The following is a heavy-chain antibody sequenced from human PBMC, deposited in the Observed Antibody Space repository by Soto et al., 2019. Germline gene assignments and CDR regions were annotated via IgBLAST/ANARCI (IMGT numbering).Heavy chain of an antibody. V-gene: IGHV1-8*01. Sequence: QVQLVQSGAEVREPGASVKVSCKASGYSFTSLDINWVRQTAGQGLEWMGWMQPSTGRTGYAQKFQGRVTMTRDTSINTAYMELPTLTSDDTAFYYRARGVSAGVDYWGQGTLVTVSS. CDR2: MQPSTGRT. CDR1: GYSFTSLD. D-gene: IGHD1-26*01. J-gene: IGHJ4*02. CDR3: ARGVSAGVDY.